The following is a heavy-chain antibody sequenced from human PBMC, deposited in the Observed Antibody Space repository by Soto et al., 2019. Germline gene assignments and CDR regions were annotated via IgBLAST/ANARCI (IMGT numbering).Heavy chain of an antibody. CDR2: ISPDGSDK. CDR1: GFSFSSYW. V-gene: IGHV3-7*01. Sequence: EVQLVESGGGLVQPGGSLRLSCAASGFSFSSYWMTWVRQAPGKGLEWVANISPDGSDKYYVDSVKGRFTISRDHVKNSLYLQVNSLRVYDTALYYCARARIDLWGRGTLVTVSS. J-gene: IGHJ2*01. CDR3: ARARIDL.